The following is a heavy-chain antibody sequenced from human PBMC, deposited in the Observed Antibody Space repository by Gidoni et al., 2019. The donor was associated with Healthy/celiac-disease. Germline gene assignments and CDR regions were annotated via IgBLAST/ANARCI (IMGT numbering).Heavy chain of an antibody. V-gene: IGHV3-7*03. CDR2: IKQDGSEK. J-gene: IGHJ4*02. CDR1: GFTCSSYW. Sequence: EVQLVESGGGLVQPGGSLRLSCAASGFTCSSYWMSWVRQAPGKGLEWVANIKQDGSEKYYVDSVKGRFTISRDNAKNSLYLQMNSLRAEDTAVYYCASQQWLENEEDYWGQGTLVTVSS. D-gene: IGHD6-19*01. CDR3: ASQQWLENEEDY.